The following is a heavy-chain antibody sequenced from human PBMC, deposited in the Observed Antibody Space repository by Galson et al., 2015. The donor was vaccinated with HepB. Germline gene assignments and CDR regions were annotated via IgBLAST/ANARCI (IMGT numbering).Heavy chain of an antibody. CDR3: ARHKLLWFGELDAFDI. D-gene: IGHD3-10*01. Sequence: QSGAEVKKPGESLKISCKGSGYSFTSYWIGWVRQMPGKGLEWMGIICPGDSDTRYSPSFQGQVTISADKSISTAYLQWSSLKASDTAMYYCARHKLLWFGELDAFDIWGQGTMVTVSS. J-gene: IGHJ3*02. CDR1: GYSFTSYW. CDR2: ICPGDSDT. V-gene: IGHV5-51*01.